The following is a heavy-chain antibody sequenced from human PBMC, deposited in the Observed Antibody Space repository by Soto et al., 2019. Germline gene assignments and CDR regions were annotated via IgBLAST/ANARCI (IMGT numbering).Heavy chain of an antibody. J-gene: IGHJ4*02. CDR3: AKGDIVVVPAVPDYFDY. CDR1: GFTFSSYA. Sequence: GGSLRLSCAASGFTFSSYAMSWVRQAPGKGLEWVSAISGSGGSTYYADSVKGRFTISRDNSKNTLYLQMNSLRAEDTAVYYCAKGDIVVVPAVPDYFDYWGQGTLVTVSS. CDR2: ISGSGGST. V-gene: IGHV3-23*01. D-gene: IGHD2-2*01.